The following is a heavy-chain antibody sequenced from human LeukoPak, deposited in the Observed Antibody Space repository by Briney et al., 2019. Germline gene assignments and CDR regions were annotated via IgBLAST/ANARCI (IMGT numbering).Heavy chain of an antibody. CDR3: ARQKTCPYSSSCQIDF. Sequence: SETLSLTCTASGDSISHVAYTWGWIRQPPGKGLGWLGSVFYRGNTYYNPSLKSRVTISVDTSKNQFSLRLTSVTAADTAVYYCARQKTCPYSSSCQIDFWGQGTLVTVSS. CDR1: GDSISHVAYT. D-gene: IGHD6-13*01. J-gene: IGHJ4*02. V-gene: IGHV4-39*07. CDR2: VFYRGNT.